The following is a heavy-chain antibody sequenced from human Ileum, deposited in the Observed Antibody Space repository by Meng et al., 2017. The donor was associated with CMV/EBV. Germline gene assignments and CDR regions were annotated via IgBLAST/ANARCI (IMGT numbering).Heavy chain of an antibody. D-gene: IGHD1-26*01. Sequence: FGFSFSDHGMHWVGQAPGKGLEWVAVVWQDGSGQYYADSVKGQFTISRNNSKNTLYLLMSSLRADDTVVYYCSRGGMGGRRFYFDFWGQGNLVTVSS. J-gene: IGHJ4*01. CDR2: VWQDGSGQ. CDR3: SRGGMGGRRFYFDF. V-gene: IGHV3-33*01. CDR1: GFSFSDHG.